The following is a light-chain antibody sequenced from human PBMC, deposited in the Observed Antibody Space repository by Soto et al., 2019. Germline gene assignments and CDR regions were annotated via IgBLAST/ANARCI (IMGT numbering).Light chain of an antibody. J-gene: IGLJ3*02. V-gene: IGLV1-40*01. CDR1: RSNIGAGYD. Sequence: QSVLTQPPLVSGARGQRVTISCTGSRSNIGAGYDVHWYQQLPGTAPKLLIYGNSNRPSGVPDRFSGSKSGTSASLAITGLQAEDEADYYCQSYDSSLSGWVFGGGTKLTGL. CDR2: GNS. CDR3: QSYDSSLSGWV.